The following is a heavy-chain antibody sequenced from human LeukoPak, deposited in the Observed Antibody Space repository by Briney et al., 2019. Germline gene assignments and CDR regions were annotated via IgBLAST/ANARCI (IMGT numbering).Heavy chain of an antibody. Sequence: SETLSLTCTVSGGSISSYYWSWIRQPPGKGLEWIGYIYYSGSTNYNPSLKSRVTISVDTSKNQFSLKLSSVTAADTAVYYCARHGSSSSWSDDAFDIWGQGTMVTVSS. CDR1: GGSISSYY. CDR2: IYYSGST. D-gene: IGHD6-13*01. J-gene: IGHJ3*02. V-gene: IGHV4-59*08. CDR3: ARHGSSSSWSDDAFDI.